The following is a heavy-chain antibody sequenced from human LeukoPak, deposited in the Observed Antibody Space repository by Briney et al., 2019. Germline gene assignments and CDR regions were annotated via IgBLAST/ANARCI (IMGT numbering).Heavy chain of an antibody. J-gene: IGHJ4*02. Sequence: SVKVSCKASGGTFSSYAISWVRQAPGQGLEWMGGIIPIFGTANYAQNFRGRVPMTTDTSTSTAYMELRSLRSDDTAVYYCARGAYSYGPRDYWGQGTLVTVSS. CDR3: ARGAYSYGPRDY. V-gene: IGHV1-69*05. D-gene: IGHD5-18*01. CDR1: GGTFSSYA. CDR2: IIPIFGTA.